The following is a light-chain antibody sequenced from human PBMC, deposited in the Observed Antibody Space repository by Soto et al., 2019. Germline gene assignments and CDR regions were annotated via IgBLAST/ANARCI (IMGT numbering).Light chain of an antibody. J-gene: IGKJ1*01. CDR2: GAS. Sequence: EIVLTQSPGTLSLSPGERATVSCRASQSASSSYFAWYQQKPGQAPRLLISGASNRATGLTDRFSGSVSGKDFPRTNSRLEPEDFAVYYCQHYARSVGTFGQGTRVEIK. CDR3: QHYARSVGT. CDR1: QSASSSY. V-gene: IGKV3-20*01.